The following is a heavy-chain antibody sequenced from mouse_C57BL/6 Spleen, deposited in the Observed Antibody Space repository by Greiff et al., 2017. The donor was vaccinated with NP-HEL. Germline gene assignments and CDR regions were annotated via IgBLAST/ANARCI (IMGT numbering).Heavy chain of an antibody. CDR3: ARTVTEGYWYFDV. V-gene: IGHV2-9-1*01. CDR1: GFSLTSYA. CDR2: IWTGGGT. D-gene: IGHD2-2*01. Sequence: QVQLQQSGPGLVAPSQSLSITCTVSGFSLTSYAISWVRQPPGKGLEWLGVIWTGGGTNYSSALTSGLSISNDNSMSQVFLTMNGLQTDDTARDYCARTVTEGYWYFDVWGTGTTVTVSS. J-gene: IGHJ1*03.